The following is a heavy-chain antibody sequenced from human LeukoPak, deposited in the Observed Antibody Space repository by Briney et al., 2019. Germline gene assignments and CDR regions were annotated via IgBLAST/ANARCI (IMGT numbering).Heavy chain of an antibody. D-gene: IGHD1-26*01. Sequence: GGSLRLSCAASGFTFSNYYMSWVRQAPGKGLEWVANIKQDGSDKSYVDSVKGRFTISRDNAENSLYLQMNSLRAEDTAVYFCTRDREVGATIHDYWGQGTLVTVSS. CDR2: IKQDGSDK. CDR1: GFTFSNYY. V-gene: IGHV3-7*01. CDR3: TRDREVGATIHDY. J-gene: IGHJ4*02.